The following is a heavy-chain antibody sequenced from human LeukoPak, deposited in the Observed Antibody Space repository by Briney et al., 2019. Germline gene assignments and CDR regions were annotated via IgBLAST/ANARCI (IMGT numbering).Heavy chain of an antibody. CDR2: INPNSGGT. D-gene: IGHD3-9*01. Sequence: ASVKVSCKASGYTFTVYYMHWVRQAPGQGLEWMGWINPNSGGTNYAQKFQGRVTMTRDTSISTAYMELSRLRSDDTAVYYCARDKAILTGYYSEFDYWGQGTLVTVSS. CDR1: GYTFTVYY. V-gene: IGHV1-2*02. J-gene: IGHJ4*02. CDR3: ARDKAILTGYYSEFDY.